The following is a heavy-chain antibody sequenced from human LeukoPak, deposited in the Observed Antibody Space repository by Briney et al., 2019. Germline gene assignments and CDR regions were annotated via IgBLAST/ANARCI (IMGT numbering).Heavy chain of an antibody. CDR1: GGSISSYF. D-gene: IGHD5-24*01. J-gene: IGHJ4*02. CDR2: IYTSGST. CDR3: ARGQDGYILDY. Sequence: SETLSLTCTVSGGSISSYFWSWIRQPPGKGLEWIGYIYTSGSTNYNPSLKSRVTISVDTSKNQFSLKLSSVTAADTAVYYCARGQDGYILDYWGQGTLVTVSS. V-gene: IGHV4-4*09.